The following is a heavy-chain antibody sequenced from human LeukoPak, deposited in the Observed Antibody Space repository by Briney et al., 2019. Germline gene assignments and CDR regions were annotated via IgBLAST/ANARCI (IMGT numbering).Heavy chain of an antibody. V-gene: IGHV4-34*01. CDR2: INHSGST. J-gene: IGHJ5*02. Sequence: SETLSLTCAVYGGSFNGYYWSWIRQPPGKGLEWIGEINHSGSTNYNPSLTSRVTISVDTSKNQFSLKLSSVTAADTAVYYCARGVDIVVVVARGLNWFDPWGQGTLVTVSS. D-gene: IGHD2-15*01. CDR1: GGSFNGYY. CDR3: ARGVDIVVVVARGLNWFDP.